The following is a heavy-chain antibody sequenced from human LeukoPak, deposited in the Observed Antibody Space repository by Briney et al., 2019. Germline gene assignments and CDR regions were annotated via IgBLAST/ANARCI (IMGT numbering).Heavy chain of an antibody. CDR1: GFTFSSYG. Sequence: GGSLRLSCVAYGFTFSSYGISWVRQAPGKGLEWVSGISGSGGGTYYADSVNGRFTISRDNSKNTLYLQMHSLRAEDTGVYYCARARRPVYFDYWGQGTLVTVSS. CDR2: ISGSGGGT. CDR3: ARARRPVYFDY. V-gene: IGHV3-23*01. J-gene: IGHJ4*02. D-gene: IGHD1-14*01.